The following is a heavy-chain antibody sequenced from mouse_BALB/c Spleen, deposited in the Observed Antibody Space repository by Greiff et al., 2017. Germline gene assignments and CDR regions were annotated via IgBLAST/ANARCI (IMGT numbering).Heavy chain of an antibody. CDR1: GYAFTNYL. CDR2: INPGSGGT. D-gene: IGHD2-10*02. J-gene: IGHJ4*01. CDR3: AREKGYGNYASYAMDY. V-gene: IGHV1-54*01. Sequence: QVQLQQSGAELVRPGTSVKVSCKASGYAFTNYLIEWVKQRPGQGLEWIGVINPGSGGTNYNEKFKGKATLTADKSSSTAYMQLSSLTSDDSAVYFCAREKGYGNYASYAMDYWGQGTSVTFSS.